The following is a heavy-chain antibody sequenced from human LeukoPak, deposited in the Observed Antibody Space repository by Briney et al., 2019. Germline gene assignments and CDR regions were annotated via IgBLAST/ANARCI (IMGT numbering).Heavy chain of an antibody. J-gene: IGHJ3*02. Sequence: GGSLRLSCAASGFTFSSYGMHWVRQAPGKGLDGVAVIWYDGSNKYYADSVKGRFTISRDNSKNTLYLQMNSLRAEDTAVYYCAKISDSSSWYNDAFDIWGQGTMVTVSS. V-gene: IGHV3-33*06. CDR1: GFTFSSYG. D-gene: IGHD6-13*01. CDR2: IWYDGSNK. CDR3: AKISDSSSWYNDAFDI.